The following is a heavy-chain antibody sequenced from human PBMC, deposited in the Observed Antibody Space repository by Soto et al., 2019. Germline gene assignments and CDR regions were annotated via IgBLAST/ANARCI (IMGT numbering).Heavy chain of an antibody. CDR3: ARDSTMNWFDL. CDR1: GHSISSGYY. Sequence: PSETLSLTCAVSGHSISSGYYWGWIRQPPGKGLEWIGSFYHSGSTYYNPSLRSRVTMSVDTSKNQFSLRLSSVTAADTAVYYCARDSTMNWFDLWGQGTLVTVSS. J-gene: IGHJ5*02. CDR2: FYHSGST. V-gene: IGHV4-38-2*02.